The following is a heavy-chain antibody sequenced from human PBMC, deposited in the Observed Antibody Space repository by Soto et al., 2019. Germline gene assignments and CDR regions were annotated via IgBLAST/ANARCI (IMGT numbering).Heavy chain of an antibody. J-gene: IGHJ6*02. CDR3: ARGTFCSAPSCYFGMDV. CDR2: FYYSEGT. D-gene: IGHD2-15*01. Sequence: ASETLSLTCTVSGGSIKTYYWTWIRQAPGKALEWIGYFYYSEGTKYNPSLKSRVTISADTSKNQFSLTLTSVTAADTALYYCARGTFCSAPSCYFGMDVWGRETTVTVSS. CDR1: GGSIKTYY. V-gene: IGHV4-59*01.